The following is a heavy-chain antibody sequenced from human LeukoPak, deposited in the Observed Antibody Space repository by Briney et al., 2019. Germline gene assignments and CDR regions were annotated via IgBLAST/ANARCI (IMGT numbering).Heavy chain of an antibody. J-gene: IGHJ5*02. Sequence: SETLSLTCTVSGGSISRDSWSWIRQPPGKGLEWIGEINHSGSTNYNPSLKSRVTISVDTSKNQFSLKLSSVTAADTAVYYCARHVGVRYSRNWFDPWGQGTLVTVSS. CDR1: GGSISRDS. CDR2: INHSGST. V-gene: IGHV4-34*01. D-gene: IGHD3-3*01. CDR3: ARHVGVRYSRNWFDP.